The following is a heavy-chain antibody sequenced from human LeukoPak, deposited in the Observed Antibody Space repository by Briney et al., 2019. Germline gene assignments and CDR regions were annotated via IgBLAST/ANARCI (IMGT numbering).Heavy chain of an antibody. CDR2: ISWNSGSI. CDR1: GFTFDDYA. V-gene: IGHV3-9*01. Sequence: PGGSLRLSCAASGFTFDDYAMHWVRQAPGKGLEWVSGISWNSGSIGYADSVKGRFTISRDNAKNSLYLQMNSLRAEDTAVYYCAREYYYDFWSGYYPVDYWGQGTLVTVSS. J-gene: IGHJ4*02. D-gene: IGHD3-3*01. CDR3: AREYYYDFWSGYYPVDY.